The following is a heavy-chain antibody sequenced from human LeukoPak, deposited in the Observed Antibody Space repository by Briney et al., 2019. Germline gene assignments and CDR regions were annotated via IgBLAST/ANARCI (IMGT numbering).Heavy chain of an antibody. J-gene: IGHJ4*02. CDR2: IRYDGSNK. CDR1: GFTFSTYG. Sequence: GGSLRLSCAASGFTFSTYGMHWVRQAPGKGLEWVAFIRYDGSNKHYADSVKGRFTISRDNSKNTLYLQMNSLRAEDTAVYYCARDKHGSYDYWGQGTLVTVSS. CDR3: ARDKHGSYDY. V-gene: IGHV3-30*02. D-gene: IGHD1-26*01.